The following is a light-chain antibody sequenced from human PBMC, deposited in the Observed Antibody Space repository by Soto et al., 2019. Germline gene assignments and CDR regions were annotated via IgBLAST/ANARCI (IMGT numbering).Light chain of an antibody. CDR1: QTISSW. CDR3: QHYNSYSEA. CDR2: KAS. V-gene: IGKV1-5*03. J-gene: IGKJ1*01. Sequence: HMTQSPSPLSASVGDRVTITCRASQTISSWLAWYQQKPGKAPKLLIYKASTLKSGVPSRFSGSGSGTEFTLTISSLQPDDFATYYGQHYNSYSEAFGQGTKVDIK.